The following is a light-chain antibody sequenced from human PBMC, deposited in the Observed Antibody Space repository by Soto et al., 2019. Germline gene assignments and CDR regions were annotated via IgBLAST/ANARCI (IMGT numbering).Light chain of an antibody. J-gene: IGKJ1*01. Sequence: EIVLTQSPGTLSLSPGERATLSCRASQSVSSSYLAWYQQKPGQAPRLLIYDTSSRATGIPDRFSGSGSGTDFPIAISRLEHEYFALYYRQQCGSPPSFGQGTKVELK. CDR1: QSVSSSY. V-gene: IGKV3-20*01. CDR2: DTS. CDR3: QQCGSPPS.